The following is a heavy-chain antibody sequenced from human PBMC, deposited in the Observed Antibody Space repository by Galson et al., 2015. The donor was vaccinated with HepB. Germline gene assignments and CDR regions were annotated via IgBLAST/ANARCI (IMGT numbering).Heavy chain of an antibody. J-gene: IGHJ4*02. D-gene: IGHD1-1*01. CDR2: ISGSGGST. CDR1: GFTFSSYA. CDR3: HGSKERRFDY. Sequence: SLRLSCAASGFTFSSYAMSWVRQAPGKGLEWVSAISGSGGSTFYADSVKGRFTISRDNSKNTVYLQMNSLRAEDTAVYYCHGSKERRFDYWGQGTLVTVSS. V-gene: IGHV3-23*01.